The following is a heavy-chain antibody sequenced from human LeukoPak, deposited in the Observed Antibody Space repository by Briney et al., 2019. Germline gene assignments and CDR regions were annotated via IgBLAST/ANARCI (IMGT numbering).Heavy chain of an antibody. CDR3: AKKSSYYYDSSGYFDY. CDR2: ISGSGGST. V-gene: IGHV3-23*01. D-gene: IGHD3-22*01. CDR1: GFIFSSYA. Sequence: GGSLRLSCAASGFIFSSYAMSWVRQAPGKGLEWVSGISGSGGSTYYADSVKGRFTISRDNSKNTLYLQMNSLRAEDTAVYYCAKKSSYYYDSSGYFDYWGQGTLVTVSS. J-gene: IGHJ4*02.